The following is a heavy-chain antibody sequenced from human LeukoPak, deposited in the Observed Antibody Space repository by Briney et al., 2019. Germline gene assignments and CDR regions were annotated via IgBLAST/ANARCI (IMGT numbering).Heavy chain of an antibody. D-gene: IGHD3-3*01. CDR3: ARESAYYDFWSGSIPHYYYMDV. CDR2: ISSSSSYI. J-gene: IGHJ6*03. CDR1: GFTFSSYG. V-gene: IGHV3-21*01. Sequence: PGGSLTLSCAASGFTFSSYGMHWVRQAPGKGLEWVSSISSSSSYIYYADSVKGRFTISRDNAKNSPYLQMNSLRAEDTAVYYCARESAYYDFWSGSIPHYYYMDVWGKGTTVTVSS.